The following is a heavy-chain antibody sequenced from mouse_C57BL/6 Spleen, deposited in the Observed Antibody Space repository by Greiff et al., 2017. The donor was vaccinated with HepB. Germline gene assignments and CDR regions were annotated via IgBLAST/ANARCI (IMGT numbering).Heavy chain of an antibody. J-gene: IGHJ4*01. CDR3: ATYGNYEDYAMDY. Sequence: VQLQQSGPELVKPGASVKISCKASGYSFTGYYMNWVKQSPEKSLEWIGEINPSTGGTTYNQKFKAKATLTVDKSSSTAYMQLKSLTSEDSAVYYCATYGNYEDYAMDYWGQGTSVTVSS. CDR1: GYSFTGYY. V-gene: IGHV1-42*01. CDR2: INPSTGGT. D-gene: IGHD2-1*01.